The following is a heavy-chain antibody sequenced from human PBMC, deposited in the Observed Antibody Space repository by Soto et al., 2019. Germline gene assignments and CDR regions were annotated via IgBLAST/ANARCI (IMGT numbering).Heavy chain of an antibody. CDR3: ARGVPAAMSYFQY. CDR1: GFSFSDYG. Sequence: PGGSLRLSCLVSGFSFSDYGMHWVRQAPGKGLEWVSYISNSSSIIYYADYEKGRFTIYRDNAKNSLYLKMNSLRAEDTAIYYCARGVPAAMSYFQYWGQGTLVTVSS. V-gene: IGHV3-48*01. CDR2: ISNSSSII. D-gene: IGHD2-2*01. J-gene: IGHJ1*01.